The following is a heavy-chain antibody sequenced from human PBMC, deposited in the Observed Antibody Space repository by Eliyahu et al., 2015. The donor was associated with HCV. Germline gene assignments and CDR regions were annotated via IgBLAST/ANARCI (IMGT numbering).Heavy chain of an antibody. D-gene: IGHD3-10*01. CDR3: ARDIRRDGEFPGVFDY. V-gene: IGHV3-53*01. CDR1: GFTVSRNY. CDR2: IYSGGST. Sequence: EVQLVESGGGLIQPGGTLRLSCAASGFTVSRNYMSWVRQAPGKGLEWVSVIYSGGSTYYADSVKGRFTISRDNSKNTLYLQMNSLRAEDTAVYYCARDIRRDGEFPGVFDYWGQGTLVTVSS. J-gene: IGHJ4*02.